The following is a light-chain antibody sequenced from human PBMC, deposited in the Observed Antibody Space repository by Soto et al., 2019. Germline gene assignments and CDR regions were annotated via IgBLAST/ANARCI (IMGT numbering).Light chain of an antibody. CDR2: SNN. Sequence: QSALTQPPSASGTPGQSVTVSCSGSSSNIGSNTVTWYQQLPGTPPILLLYSNNLRSSGVXXXXXXXXXXXXXSLAISGLQSEDEADYYCATWDDRLNGYVFGSGTKVTVL. J-gene: IGLJ1*01. CDR1: SSNIGSNT. V-gene: IGLV1-44*01. CDR3: ATWDDRLNGYV.